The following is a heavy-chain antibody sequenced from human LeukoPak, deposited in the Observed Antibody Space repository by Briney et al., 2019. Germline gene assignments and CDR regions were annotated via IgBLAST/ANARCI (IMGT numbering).Heavy chain of an antibody. V-gene: IGHV4-39*07. J-gene: IGHJ4*02. CDR3: ARVGDTAMAPFAW. CDR1: GGSISSSSYY. CDR2: IYYSGST. D-gene: IGHD5-18*01. Sequence: SETLSLTCTVSGGSISSSSYYWGWIRQPPGKGLEWIGSIYYSGSTYYNPSLKSRVTISVDTSKNQFSLKLSSATAADTAVYYCARVGDTAMAPFAWWGQGTLVTVSS.